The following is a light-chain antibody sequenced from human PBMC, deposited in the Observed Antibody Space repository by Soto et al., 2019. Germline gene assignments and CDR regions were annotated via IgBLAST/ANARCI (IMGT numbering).Light chain of an antibody. J-gene: IGKJ1*01. V-gene: IGKV1-39*01. CDR3: QQSYSSPPT. CDR2: AAS. Sequence: DIKMTQSPSSLSASVEGRVIITCRASQSISNHLNWYQQKPGKAPKLMIFAASSLQSGVPSRFSGSRSGPDFTLTISSLQPEDFATYYCQQSYSSPPTLGQGTKVDIK. CDR1: QSISNH.